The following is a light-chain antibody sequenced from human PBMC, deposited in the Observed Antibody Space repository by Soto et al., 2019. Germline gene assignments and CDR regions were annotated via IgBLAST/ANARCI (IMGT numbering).Light chain of an antibody. CDR2: DVS. Sequence: QSALTQPASVSGSPGQSITISCTGTSSDVGAYNFVSWYQQHPGKAPKLMIYDVSNRPSGVSNRFSGSKSGNTASLTISGLQAEDGAHYYCNSYTSSSTLVVFGGGTKLTVL. V-gene: IGLV2-14*01. J-gene: IGLJ2*01. CDR3: NSYTSSSTLVV. CDR1: SSDVGAYNF.